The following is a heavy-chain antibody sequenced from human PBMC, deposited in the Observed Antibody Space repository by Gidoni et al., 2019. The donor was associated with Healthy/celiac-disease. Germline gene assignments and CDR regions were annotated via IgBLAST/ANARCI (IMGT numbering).Heavy chain of an antibody. V-gene: IGHV3-53*01. Sequence: ELQLVESGGGLIQPGGSLRLPCSASGLTVSSSYRSWVRQAPGKGLEWVSLIYSGGSTYYADSVKGRFTISRDNSKNTLYLQMNSLRAEDTAVYYCAAGAAGYWGQGTLVTVSS. J-gene: IGHJ4*02. CDR1: GLTVSSSY. D-gene: IGHD6-19*01. CDR3: AAGAAGY. CDR2: IYSGGST.